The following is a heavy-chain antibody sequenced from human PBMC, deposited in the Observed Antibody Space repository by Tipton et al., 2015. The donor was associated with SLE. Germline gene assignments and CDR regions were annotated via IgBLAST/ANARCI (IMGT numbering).Heavy chain of an antibody. Sequence: TLSLTCTVSNGSINLYYWSWIRQSPGKGLEYIGHVYYLGATNYSPSFESQVAMSVDTSKNQFSLRLRSVTAADTAVYYCARLAHYNSNWYLGVWGQGSLVTVSS. V-gene: IGHV4-59*08. CDR3: ARLAHYNSNWYLGV. CDR1: NGSINLYY. J-gene: IGHJ4*02. CDR2: VYYLGAT. D-gene: IGHD3-22*01.